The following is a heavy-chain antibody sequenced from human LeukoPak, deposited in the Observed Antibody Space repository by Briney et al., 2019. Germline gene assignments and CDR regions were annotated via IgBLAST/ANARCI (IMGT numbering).Heavy chain of an antibody. V-gene: IGHV4-59*08. CDR2: IHHSGSA. CDR1: SGSITTYY. CDR3: ARLVVPEASGLES. D-gene: IGHD2-2*01. Sequence: SETLSLTCSVSSGSITTYYWHGIRQAPGKEPEWIGYIHHSGSANYNPSLKSRVTLSIDTSKDQFFLRLTSVTAADTAVYYCARLVVPEASGLESWGQGTLVTVSS. J-gene: IGHJ5*02.